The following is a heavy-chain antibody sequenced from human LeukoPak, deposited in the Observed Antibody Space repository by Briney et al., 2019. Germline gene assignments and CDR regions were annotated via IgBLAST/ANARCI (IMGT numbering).Heavy chain of an antibody. D-gene: IGHD5-18*01. Sequence: GASVKVSCKVSGYTLTELSMHWVRQAPGKGLEWMGGFDPEDGETIYAQKFQGRVTMTEDTSTDTAYMELSRLRSDDTAVYYCARTPMMDTAMVVVEYYFDYWGQGTLVTVSS. CDR3: ARTPMMDTAMVVVEYYFDY. CDR1: GYTLTELS. V-gene: IGHV1-24*01. J-gene: IGHJ4*02. CDR2: FDPEDGET.